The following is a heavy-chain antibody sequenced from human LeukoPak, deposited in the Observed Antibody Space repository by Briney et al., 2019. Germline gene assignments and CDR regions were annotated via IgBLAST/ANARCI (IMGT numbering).Heavy chain of an antibody. CDR1: GFTFSSYA. CDR3: ARGGMTTVTYFDY. Sequence: GSLRLSCAASGFTFSSYAMSWIRQPPGKGLEWIGEINHSGSTNYNPSLKSRVTISVDTSKNQFSLKLSSVTAADTAVYYCARGGMTTVTYFDYWGQGTLVTVSS. V-gene: IGHV4-34*01. CDR2: INHSGST. J-gene: IGHJ4*02. D-gene: IGHD4-17*01.